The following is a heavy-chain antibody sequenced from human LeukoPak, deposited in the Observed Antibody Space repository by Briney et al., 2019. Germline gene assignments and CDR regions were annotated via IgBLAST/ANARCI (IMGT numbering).Heavy chain of an antibody. V-gene: IGHV3-74*01. Sequence: GGSLRLSCAASGFTFSSYWMHLVRQAPGKGLVWVSRINSAGSSTSYADSVKGRFTIPRDNAKNTLYLQMNSLRAEDTAVYFCARDQYTNSGNWFDPWGQGTLVTVSS. CDR2: INSAGSST. J-gene: IGHJ5*02. D-gene: IGHD7-27*01. CDR1: GFTFSSYW. CDR3: ARDQYTNSGNWFDP.